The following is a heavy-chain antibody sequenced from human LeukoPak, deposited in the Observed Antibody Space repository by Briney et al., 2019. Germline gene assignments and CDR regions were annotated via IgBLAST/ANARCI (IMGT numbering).Heavy chain of an antibody. D-gene: IGHD3-16*01. CDR2: IHPNSGGT. CDR1: GYTLTGYY. V-gene: IGHV1-2*02. Sequence: GASVKVSCKASGYTLTGYYMHWVRQAPGQGLEWMGWIHPNSGGTNHAQKFQGRVTMTRDTSISTAYMELSRLRSDDTAVYYCAREGDGDFLDYWGQGTLVTVSS. CDR3: AREGDGDFLDY. J-gene: IGHJ4*02.